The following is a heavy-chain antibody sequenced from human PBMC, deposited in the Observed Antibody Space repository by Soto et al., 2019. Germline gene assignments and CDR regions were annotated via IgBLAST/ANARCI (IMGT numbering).Heavy chain of an antibody. CDR3: ARASCSGGSCYSYYFDY. V-gene: IGHV1-18*01. CDR2: ISAYNGNT. CDR1: GYTFNRYA. J-gene: IGHJ4*02. D-gene: IGHD2-15*01. Sequence: ASVKVSCKASGYTFNRYAISWVRQAPGQGLEWMGWISAYNGNTNYAQKLQGRVTMTTDTSTSTAYMELRSLRSDDTAVYYCARASCSGGSCYSYYFDYWGQGTLVTVSS.